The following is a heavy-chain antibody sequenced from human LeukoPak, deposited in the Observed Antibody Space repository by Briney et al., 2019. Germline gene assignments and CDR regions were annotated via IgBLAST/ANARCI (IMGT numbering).Heavy chain of an antibody. Sequence: SETLSLTCTVSGGSIGNYHWSWIRQPAGKGLEWIGQIHSSGSTNHNPPLKSRVSMSIDTTEDQVSLTIRSVTVADTALYYCARRDTSSGWSFDSWGQGTLVTVAS. J-gene: IGHJ4*02. CDR2: IHSSGST. CDR1: GGSIGNYH. V-gene: IGHV4-4*07. D-gene: IGHD6-19*01. CDR3: ARRDTSSGWSFDS.